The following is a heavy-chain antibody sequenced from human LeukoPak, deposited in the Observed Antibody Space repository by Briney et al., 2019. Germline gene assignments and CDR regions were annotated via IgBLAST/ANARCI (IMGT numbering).Heavy chain of an antibody. Sequence: SETMSLTCTVSGGSISSGGYYWSWIRPHPGKSLEWIGYIYYSGSTYYNPSLKSRVTISVDTSKNQFSLKLSSVTAADTAVYYCARDGIDGDYDWGQGTLVTVSS. J-gene: IGHJ4*02. D-gene: IGHD4-17*01. CDR2: IYYSGST. CDR1: GGSISSGGYY. CDR3: ARDGIDGDYD. V-gene: IGHV4-31*03.